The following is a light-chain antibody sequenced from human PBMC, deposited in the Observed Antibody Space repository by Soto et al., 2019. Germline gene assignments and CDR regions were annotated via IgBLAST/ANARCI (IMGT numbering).Light chain of an antibody. CDR1: QSVAGN. Sequence: EIVMTQSPATLSVSPWETATLSCRASQSVAGNLAWYQQKPGQPPRLLIYGVSTRATGVPARFSGSGSETDFSLTISSLQIEDFALYYCQQSNNWPPLTFGGGTKVDNK. J-gene: IGKJ4*01. V-gene: IGKV3-15*01. CDR2: GVS. CDR3: QQSNNWPPLT.